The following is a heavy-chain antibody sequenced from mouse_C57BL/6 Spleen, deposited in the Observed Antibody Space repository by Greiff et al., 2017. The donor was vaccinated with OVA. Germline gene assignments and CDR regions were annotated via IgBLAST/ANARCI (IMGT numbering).Heavy chain of an antibody. Sequence: VKLQESGAELVKPGASVKISCKASGYAFSSYWMNWVKQRPGKGLEWIGQIYPGDGDTNYNGKFKGKATLTADKSSSTAYMQLSSLTSEDSAVYFCARGGMDYAMDYWGQGTSVTVSS. CDR1: GYAFSSYW. CDR3: ARGGMDYAMDY. D-gene: IGHD2-3*01. V-gene: IGHV1-80*01. J-gene: IGHJ4*01. CDR2: IYPGDGDT.